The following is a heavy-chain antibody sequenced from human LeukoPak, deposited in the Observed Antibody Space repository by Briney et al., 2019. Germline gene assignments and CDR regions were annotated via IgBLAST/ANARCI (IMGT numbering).Heavy chain of an antibody. CDR3: AKWGDYDTLTGYYDSDY. CDR2: IVGSGGST. J-gene: IGHJ4*02. Sequence: SGASLRLSCAASGFTFSNYAMSWVRQAPGKGLEWVSAIVGSGGSTYYADSVKGRFTISRDNPKNTLYLQMNSLRAEDTAVYYCAKWGDYDTLTGYYDSDYWCQGTLVTVSS. V-gene: IGHV3-23*01. D-gene: IGHD3-9*01. CDR1: GFTFSNYA.